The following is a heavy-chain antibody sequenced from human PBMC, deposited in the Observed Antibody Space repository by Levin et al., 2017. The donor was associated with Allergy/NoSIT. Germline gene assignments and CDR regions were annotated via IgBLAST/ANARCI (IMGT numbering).Heavy chain of an antibody. CDR3: ARDQWLRESYYFDY. D-gene: IGHD5-12*01. Sequence: GGSLRLSCLASGFTFSDYGMHWVRQAPGRGLEWVAIIADDGVNKYYASSLKGRFTVSRDNSKNTLYLHMNSLRPEETAVYFCARDQWLRESYYFDYWGQGTLVTVSS. J-gene: IGHJ4*02. CDR2: IADDGVNK. V-gene: IGHV3-30*03. CDR1: GFTFSDYG.